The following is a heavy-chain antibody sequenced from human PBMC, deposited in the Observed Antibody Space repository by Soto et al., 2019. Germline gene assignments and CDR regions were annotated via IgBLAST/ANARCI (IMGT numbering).Heavy chain of an antibody. CDR2: ISAYNGNT. Sequence: QVQLVQSGAEVKKPGASVKVSCKASGYTFTSYGISWVRQAPGQGLEWMGWISAYNGNTNYAQKLQGRVTMTTDTSTSTAYMELRSLRSDDTAVYYCARDSGAWGSYRYTSYYYYGMDVWGQGTTVTVSS. D-gene: IGHD3-16*02. J-gene: IGHJ6*02. CDR1: GYTFTSYG. V-gene: IGHV1-18*04. CDR3: ARDSGAWGSYRYTSYYYYGMDV.